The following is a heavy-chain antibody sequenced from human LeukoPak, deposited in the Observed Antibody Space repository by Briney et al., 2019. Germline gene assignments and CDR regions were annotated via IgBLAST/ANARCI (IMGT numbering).Heavy chain of an antibody. V-gene: IGHV3-64D*06. Sequence: GGSLRLSCSASGFTFSSYAMDWVRQAPGKGLEYVSTISSNGGSTYYADSVKGRFTISRDDSKNTLYLRMSSLRAEDTADYYCVKEGDYGYYFDYWGQGTLVTVSS. CDR1: GFTFSSYA. J-gene: IGHJ4*02. CDR3: VKEGDYGYYFDY. CDR2: ISSNGGST. D-gene: IGHD3-16*01.